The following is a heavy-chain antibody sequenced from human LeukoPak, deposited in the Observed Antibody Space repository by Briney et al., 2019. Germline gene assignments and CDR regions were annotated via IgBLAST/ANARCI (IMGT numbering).Heavy chain of an antibody. V-gene: IGHV3-23*01. CDR2: ISGSGGST. CDR1: GFTFSSYA. Sequence: GGSLRLSCAASGFTFSSYAMSWVRQAPGKGLEWGSGISGSGGSTYYADSVKGRFTISTDNSKNTLYLQMNSLGAEDTAVYYCAKKRVAVAGTHYFDYWGQGTLVTVSS. CDR3: AKKRVAVAGTHYFDY. J-gene: IGHJ4*02. D-gene: IGHD6-19*01.